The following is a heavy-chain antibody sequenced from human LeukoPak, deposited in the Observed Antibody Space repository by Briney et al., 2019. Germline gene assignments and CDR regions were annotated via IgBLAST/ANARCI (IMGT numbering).Heavy chain of an antibody. V-gene: IGHV1-18*01. Sequence: GASVKVSCKASRSSFTNYGVHRVRQAPGQGREWVGWVAPYNGHTNYAQKFQGRVTLTTDTPTNTAYMELRSLKSDDTAVYYCARGFSSSSPSDYWGQGTLVTVAS. D-gene: IGHD6-6*01. CDR1: RSSFTNYG. J-gene: IGHJ4*02. CDR2: VAPYNGHT. CDR3: ARGFSSSSPSDY.